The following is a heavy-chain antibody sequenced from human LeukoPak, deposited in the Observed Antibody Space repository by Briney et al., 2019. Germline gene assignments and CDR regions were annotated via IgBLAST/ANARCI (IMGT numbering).Heavy chain of an antibody. CDR3: ARDYNRWRADFFDY. CDR2: INPNSGGT. D-gene: IGHD3-10*01. CDR1: GYTFTGYY. V-gene: IGHV1-2*04. Sequence: GASVKVSCKASGYTFTGYYMHWVRQAPGQGLEWMGWINPNSGGTNYAQKFQGWVTMTRDTSISTAYMELSSLSSEDTAVYYCARDYNRWRADFFDYWGQGTLVTVSS. J-gene: IGHJ4*02.